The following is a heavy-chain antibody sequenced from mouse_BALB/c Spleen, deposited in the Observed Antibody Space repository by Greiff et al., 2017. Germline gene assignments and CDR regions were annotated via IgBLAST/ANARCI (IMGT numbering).Heavy chain of an antibody. V-gene: IGHV4-1*02. D-gene: IGHD2-2*01. CDR2: INPDSSTI. CDR3: ARASIYYGYPYYAMDY. Sequence: ESGGGLVQPGGSLKLSCAASGFDFSRYWMSWVRQAPGKGLEWIGEINPDSSTINYTPSLKDKFIISRDNAKNTLYLQMSKVRSEDTALYYCARASIYYGYPYYAMDYWGQGTSVTVSS. CDR1: GFDFSRYW. J-gene: IGHJ4*01.